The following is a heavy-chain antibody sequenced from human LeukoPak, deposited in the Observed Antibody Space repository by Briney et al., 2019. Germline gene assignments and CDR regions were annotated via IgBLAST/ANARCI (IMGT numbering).Heavy chain of an antibody. J-gene: IGHJ5*02. CDR3: ARVILASSSNWFDP. CDR2: IYYSGST. CDR1: GGSISSYY. V-gene: IGHV4-59*01. D-gene: IGHD6-19*01. Sequence: SETLSLTCTVSGGSISSYYWSWIRQPPGKGLEWIGYIYYSGSTNYNPSLKSRVTISVDTSKNQFSLKLSSVTAADTAVYYCARVILASSSNWFDPWGQGTLVTVSP.